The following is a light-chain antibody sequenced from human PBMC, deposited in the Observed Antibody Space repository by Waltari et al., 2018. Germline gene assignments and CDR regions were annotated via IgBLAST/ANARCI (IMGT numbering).Light chain of an antibody. CDR3: ATWDGSLSGVV. CDR2: RND. CDR1: SSNIGSTF. Sequence: QSVLTQPPSASGTPGQSVTISCSGSSSNIGSTFVYWYQQLPGAAPKLLIYRNDQRPSGVPDRFSGSKSGTSASLAISGLRSEDESEYSCATWDGSLSGVVFGGGTKLTVL. V-gene: IGLV1-47*01. J-gene: IGLJ2*01.